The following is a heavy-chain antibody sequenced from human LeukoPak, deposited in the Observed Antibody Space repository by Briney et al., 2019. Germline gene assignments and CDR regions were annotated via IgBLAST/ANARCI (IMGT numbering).Heavy chain of an antibody. Sequence: PSQTLSLTCTVSGGSISSGSYYWSWIRQPAGTGLEWIGRIYTSGSTNYNPSLKSRVTISVDTSKNQFSLKLSSVTAADTAVYYCARDPGIDYYFDYWGQGTLVTVSS. V-gene: IGHV4-61*02. D-gene: IGHD3-9*01. CDR1: GGSISSGSYY. CDR2: IYTSGST. CDR3: ARDPGIDYYFDY. J-gene: IGHJ4*02.